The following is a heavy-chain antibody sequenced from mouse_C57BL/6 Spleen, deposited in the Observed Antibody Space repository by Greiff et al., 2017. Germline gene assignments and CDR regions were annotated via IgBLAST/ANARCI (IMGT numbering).Heavy chain of an antibody. CDR2: IWSDGST. V-gene: IGHV2-6-1*01. CDR1: GFSLTSYG. J-gene: IGHJ4*01. CDR3: ARQGYYGNYVPMDY. Sequence: VQLQESGPGLVAPSQSLSITCTVSGFSLTSYGVHWVRQPPGKGLEWLVVIWSDGSTTYNSALKSRLSISKDNSKSQVFLKMNSLQTDDTAMYYCARQGYYGNYVPMDYWGQGTSVTVSS. D-gene: IGHD2-1*01.